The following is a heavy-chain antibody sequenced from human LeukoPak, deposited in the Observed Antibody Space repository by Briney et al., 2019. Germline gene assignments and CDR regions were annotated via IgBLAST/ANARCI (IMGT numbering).Heavy chain of an antibody. CDR2: INHSGST. CDR3: ARGWIFGYSYGPYDY. D-gene: IGHD5-18*01. Sequence: TSETLSLTCTVSGGSISSYYWSWIRQPPGKGLEWIGEINHSGSTNYNPSLKSRVTISVDTSKNQFSLKLSSVTAADTAVYYCARGWIFGYSYGPYDYWGQGTLVTVSS. J-gene: IGHJ4*02. CDR1: GGSISSYY. V-gene: IGHV4-34*01.